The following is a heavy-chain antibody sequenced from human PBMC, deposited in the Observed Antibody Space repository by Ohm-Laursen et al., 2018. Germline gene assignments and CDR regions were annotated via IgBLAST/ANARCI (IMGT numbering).Heavy chain of an antibody. CDR2: VNPEGTST. D-gene: IGHD2-15*01. J-gene: IGHJ4*02. V-gene: IGHV3-74*01. CDR1: GFSFRTYW. CDR3: ARGPPFYCTGGSCYSHYFHY. Sequence: SLRLSCAASGFSFRTYWMHWVRQAPGKGLVWVSRVNPEGTSTTYADSVKGRFTISRDNAKDMLYLQMNGLRVEDTAVYYCARGPPFYCTGGSCYSHYFHYWGQGTPVTASS.